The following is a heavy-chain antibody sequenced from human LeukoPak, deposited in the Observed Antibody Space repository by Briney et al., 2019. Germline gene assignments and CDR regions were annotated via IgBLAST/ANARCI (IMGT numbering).Heavy chain of an antibody. CDR2: ISGSGGST. CDR1: GFTFSTYA. CDR3: ARGGLGSAFDN. J-gene: IGHJ4*02. Sequence: GGSLRLSCAASGFTFSTYALSWVRQAPGRGLECVSAISGSGGSTYSADSLKGRFTISRDNSKNTLYLQIDSLRADDTAVFYCARGGLGSAFDNWGQGTLVTVSS. D-gene: IGHD6-19*01. V-gene: IGHV3-23*01.